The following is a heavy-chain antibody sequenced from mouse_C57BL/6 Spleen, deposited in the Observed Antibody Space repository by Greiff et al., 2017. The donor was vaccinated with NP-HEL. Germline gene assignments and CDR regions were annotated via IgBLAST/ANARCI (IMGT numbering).Heavy chain of an antibody. CDR3: ARRYGNLYDFDY. Sequence: QVQLQQSGPELVKPGASVKISCKASGYAFSSSWMNWVKQRPGQGLEWIGRIYPGDGDTNYNGKFKGKATLTADKSSSTAYMQLSSRTSEDSAVYFCARRYGNLYDFDYWGKGTTLTVSS. V-gene: IGHV1-82*01. D-gene: IGHD2-1*01. CDR2: IYPGDGDT. CDR1: GYAFSSSW. J-gene: IGHJ2*01.